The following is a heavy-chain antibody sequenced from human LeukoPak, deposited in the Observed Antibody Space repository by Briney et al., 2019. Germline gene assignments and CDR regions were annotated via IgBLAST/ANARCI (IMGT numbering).Heavy chain of an antibody. D-gene: IGHD3-16*01. V-gene: IGHV3-23*01. Sequence: PGGSLRLSCAASGFTFSSYAMSWVRQAPGKGLEWVSAISGSGGSTYYADSVKGRFTISRDNSKNTLYLQMNSLRAEDTAVYYCARTLIRATSGGELNPNTTAYYYYGMDVWGQGTTVTVSS. CDR3: ARTLIRATSGGELNPNTTAYYYYGMDV. CDR1: GFTFSSYA. J-gene: IGHJ6*02. CDR2: ISGSGGST.